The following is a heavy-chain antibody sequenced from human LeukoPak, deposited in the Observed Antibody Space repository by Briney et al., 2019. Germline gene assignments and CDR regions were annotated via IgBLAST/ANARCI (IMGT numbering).Heavy chain of an antibody. CDR2: IYYSGST. D-gene: IGHD6-6*01. Sequence: PSETLSLTCTVSGGSISSGDYYWSWIRQPPGKGLEWIGYIYYSGSTYYNPSLKSRVTISVDTSKNQFSLKLSSVTAADTAVYYCARDLHSSSWERAFDIWGQGTMVTVSS. V-gene: IGHV4-30-4*08. CDR1: GGSISSGDYY. CDR3: ARDLHSSSWERAFDI. J-gene: IGHJ3*02.